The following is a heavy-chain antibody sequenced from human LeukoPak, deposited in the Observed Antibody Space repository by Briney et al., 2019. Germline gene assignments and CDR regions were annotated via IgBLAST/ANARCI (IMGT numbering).Heavy chain of an antibody. Sequence: GGSLRLSCAASEFIVTNYHMNWVRQAPGKGLEWVSNIFDDGTTYYADSVKGRFTISRDNSKNTLYLQMNSLRVEDTAVYFCARERQDTIIHSGAFDIWGQGTMVTVSS. CDR1: EFIVTNYH. V-gene: IGHV3-66*02. D-gene: IGHD3-10*01. CDR2: IFDDGTT. J-gene: IGHJ3*02. CDR3: ARERQDTIIHSGAFDI.